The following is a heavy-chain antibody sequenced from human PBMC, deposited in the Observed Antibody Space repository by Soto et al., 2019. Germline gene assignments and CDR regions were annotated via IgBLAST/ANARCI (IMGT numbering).Heavy chain of an antibody. J-gene: IGHJ6*02. CDR2: ITAGNGNT. Sequence: QVQLVQSGAEVKKPGASVKVSCKASGYSFSSYAMHWVRQAPGQRLEWMGWITAGNGNTKYSQKFQGRVTITRDTSASTAYMELSSLRSEDTAVYYCARVYCSSTSCYYYYGMDVWGQGTTVTVSS. CDR3: ARVYCSSTSCYYYYGMDV. CDR1: GYSFSSYA. D-gene: IGHD2-2*01. V-gene: IGHV1-3*01.